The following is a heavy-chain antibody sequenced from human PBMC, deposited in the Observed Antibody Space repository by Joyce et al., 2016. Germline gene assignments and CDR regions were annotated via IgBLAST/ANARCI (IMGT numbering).Heavy chain of an antibody. CDR1: GGSLSGYY. CDR2: VNDRGRT. J-gene: IGHJ1*01. D-gene: IGHD3-10*01. CDR3: ARARRGIILARGEMGEYLQH. Sequence: QVQLQEWGAGLLKPSETLSLTCAVYGGSLSGYYWSWIRQAPGMGLEWIGEVNDRGRTNYNPSLKSRATTSMDTSKNQFSLRLTTMTAADTAVYFCARARRGIILARGEMGEYLQHWGRGTVVIVSS. V-gene: IGHV4-34*01.